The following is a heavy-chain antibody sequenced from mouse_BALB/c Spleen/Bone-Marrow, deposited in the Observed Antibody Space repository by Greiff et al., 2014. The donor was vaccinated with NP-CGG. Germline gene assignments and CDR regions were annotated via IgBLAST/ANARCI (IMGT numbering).Heavy chain of an antibody. CDR3: VRGYYYGSSPFDY. Sequence: QVQLQQSGPGLEAPSQSLSITCTVSGFSLTSYDINWIRQSPGKGLEWLGVIWTGGGTNYNSAFMSRLSISKDNSKSQVFLKMNSLQTADTAIYFCVRGYYYGSSPFDYWGQGTTLTVSS. CDR1: GFSLTSYD. CDR2: IWTGGGT. D-gene: IGHD1-1*01. V-gene: IGHV2-9-2*01. J-gene: IGHJ2*01.